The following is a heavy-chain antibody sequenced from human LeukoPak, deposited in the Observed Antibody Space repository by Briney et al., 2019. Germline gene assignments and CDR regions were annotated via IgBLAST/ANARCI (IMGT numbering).Heavy chain of an antibody. D-gene: IGHD6-13*01. CDR2: IYHSGST. V-gene: IGHV4-30-2*01. Sequence: SETLSLTCAVSGGSISSGGYSWSWIRQPPGQGLEWIGYIYHSGSTYYNPSLKSRVTISVDRSKNQFSLKLSSVTAADTAVYYCARGGLAAAGFYFDYWGQGTLVTVSS. J-gene: IGHJ4*02. CDR3: ARGGLAAAGFYFDY. CDR1: GGSISSGGYS.